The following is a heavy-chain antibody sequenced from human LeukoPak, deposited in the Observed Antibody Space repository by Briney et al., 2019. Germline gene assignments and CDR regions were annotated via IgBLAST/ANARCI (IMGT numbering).Heavy chain of an antibody. Sequence: SETLSLTCTVSGGSISSSSYYWGWIRQPPGKGLEWIGSIYYSGSTYYNPSLKSRVTMSVDTSKNQFSLKLSSVTAADTAVYYCARDLGLYMDVWGKGTTVTISS. CDR1: GGSISSSSYY. V-gene: IGHV4-39*07. CDR2: IYYSGST. J-gene: IGHJ6*03. CDR3: ARDLGLYMDV. D-gene: IGHD3-16*01.